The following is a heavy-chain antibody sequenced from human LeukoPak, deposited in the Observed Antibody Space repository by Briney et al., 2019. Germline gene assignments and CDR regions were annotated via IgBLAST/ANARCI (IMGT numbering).Heavy chain of an antibody. D-gene: IGHD2-15*01. V-gene: IGHV3-48*03. Sequence: GGSLRLSRAASGFTFSSYEMNWVRQAPGKGLEWVSYISSSGSTIYYADSVKGRFTISRDNAKNSLYLQMNSLRAEDTAVYYCARSEREVVAASDYWGQGTLVTVSS. CDR1: GFTFSSYE. J-gene: IGHJ4*02. CDR3: ARSEREVVAASDY. CDR2: ISSSGSTI.